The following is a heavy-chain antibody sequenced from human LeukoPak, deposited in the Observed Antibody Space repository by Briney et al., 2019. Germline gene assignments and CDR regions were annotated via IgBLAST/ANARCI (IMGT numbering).Heavy chain of an antibody. V-gene: IGHV1-46*01. D-gene: IGHD1-26*01. Sequence: ASVKVSCKASGYTITSYYMHWVRQAPGQGLEWMGIINPSGGSTSYAQKFQGRVTMTRDMSTSTVYMELSSLRSEDTAVYYCARGPPTGSLYYYYMDVWGKGTTVTVSS. CDR2: INPSGGST. CDR3: ARGPPTGSLYYYYMDV. J-gene: IGHJ6*03. CDR1: GYTITSYY.